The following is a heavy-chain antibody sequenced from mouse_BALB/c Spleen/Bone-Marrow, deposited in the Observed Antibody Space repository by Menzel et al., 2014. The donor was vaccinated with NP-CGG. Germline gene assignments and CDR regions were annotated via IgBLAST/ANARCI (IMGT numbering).Heavy chain of an antibody. CDR1: GFTFSSYA. D-gene: IGHD2-4*01. J-gene: IGHJ2*01. CDR3: ARDDYDDQYYFDY. Sequence: DVMLVESGGGLVKPGGSLKLSCAASGFTFSSYAMSWVRQTPEKRLEWVASISSGGSPYYPDSVKGRFTISRDNARNILYLQMSSLRSEDTAMYYCARDDYDDQYYFDYWGQGTPLTVSS. V-gene: IGHV5-6-5*01. CDR2: ISSGGSP.